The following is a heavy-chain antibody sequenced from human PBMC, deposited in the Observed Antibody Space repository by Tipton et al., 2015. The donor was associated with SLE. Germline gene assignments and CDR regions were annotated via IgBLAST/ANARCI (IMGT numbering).Heavy chain of an antibody. V-gene: IGHV4-31*11. CDR1: GYAIRDGFY. CDR2: IHYSGST. CDR3: AKVDLRWGYMDA. D-gene: IGHD3-3*01. J-gene: IGHJ6*03. Sequence: TLSLTCAVSGYAIRDGFYWGWIRQSPGKGLEWVGYIHYSGSTYSNPSLKSRVTLSVDTSKNHFSLRLTSVTAADTAVYYCAKVDLRWGYMDAWGKGTTVIVSS.